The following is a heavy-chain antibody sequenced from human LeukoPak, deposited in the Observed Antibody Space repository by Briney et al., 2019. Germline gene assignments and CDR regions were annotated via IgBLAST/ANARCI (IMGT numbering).Heavy chain of an antibody. D-gene: IGHD3-9*01. V-gene: IGHV3-20*04. CDR3: ARVVALYDILSRYYYMDV. CDR1: GFTFDDYG. CDR2: INWNGGST. Sequence: GGSLRLSCAASGFTFDDYGMSWVHQAPGKGLEWVSGINWNGGSTGYADSVKGRFTISRDNAKNSLYLQMNSLRAEDTALYYCARVVALYDILSRYYYMDVWGKGTTVTVSS. J-gene: IGHJ6*03.